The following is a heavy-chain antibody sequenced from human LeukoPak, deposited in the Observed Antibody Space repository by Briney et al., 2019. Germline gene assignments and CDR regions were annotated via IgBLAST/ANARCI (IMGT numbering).Heavy chain of an antibody. CDR3: ARKYGSGSYYYMDV. CDR2: ISSSSSYI. Sequence: PGGSLRLSCAASGFTFSSYAMSWVRQAPGKGLEWVSSISSSSSYIYYADSVKGRFTISRDNAKNSLCLQMNSLRAEDTAVYYCARKYGSGSYYYMDVWGKGTTVTVSS. D-gene: IGHD3-10*01. V-gene: IGHV3-21*01. J-gene: IGHJ6*03. CDR1: GFTFSSYA.